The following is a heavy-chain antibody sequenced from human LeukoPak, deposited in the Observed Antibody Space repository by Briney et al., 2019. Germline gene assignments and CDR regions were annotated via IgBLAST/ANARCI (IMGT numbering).Heavy chain of an antibody. Sequence: SETLSLTCTVSGGSISSGDYYWSWIRQPPGKGLEWIGEINHSGSTNYNPSLKSRVTISVDTSKNQFSLKLSSVTAADTAVYYCARSYYYDSSGYYLNYWGQGTLVTVSS. CDR3: ARSYYYDSSGYYLNY. CDR1: GGSISSGDYY. V-gene: IGHV4-39*07. CDR2: INHSGST. J-gene: IGHJ4*02. D-gene: IGHD3-22*01.